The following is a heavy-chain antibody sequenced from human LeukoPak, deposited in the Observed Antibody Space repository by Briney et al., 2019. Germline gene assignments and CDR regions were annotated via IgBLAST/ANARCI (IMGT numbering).Heavy chain of an antibody. V-gene: IGHV4-39*07. CDR2: IYDGGST. CDR3: ARPKRNYYGSGSFDY. J-gene: IGHJ4*02. CDR1: GGSISSSRYY. Sequence: SETLSLTCTVSGGSISSSRYYWGWIRQPPGKGLRWIGSIYDGGSTYYNPSLKSRVTISVDTSKKQFSLKLNSVTAADTAVYYCARPKRNYYGSGSFDYWGQGTLVTVSS. D-gene: IGHD3-10*01.